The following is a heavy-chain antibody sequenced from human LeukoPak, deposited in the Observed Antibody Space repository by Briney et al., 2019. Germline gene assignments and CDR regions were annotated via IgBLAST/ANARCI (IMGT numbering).Heavy chain of an antibody. CDR3: ARESDYGDYWGV. J-gene: IGHJ6*02. V-gene: IGHV3-48*02. CDR2: IRYSNSDT. CDR1: GFVFSSYT. Sequence: GGSLRLSCVASGFVFSSYTMNWVRQTPGKGLEWIAYIRYSNSDTDYADSVKGRFTVSRDDAKNSLYLQMNSLRDEDTAVYYCARESDYGDYWGVWGQGTTVTVSS. D-gene: IGHD4-17*01.